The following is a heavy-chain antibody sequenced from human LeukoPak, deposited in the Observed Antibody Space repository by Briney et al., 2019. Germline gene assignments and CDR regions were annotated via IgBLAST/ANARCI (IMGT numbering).Heavy chain of an antibody. D-gene: IGHD5-12*01. CDR3: ARDSLRLRSD. V-gene: IGHV3-66*01. Sequence: GGSLRLSCAASGFTVSSNYMSWVRQAPGKGLEWVSVIYSSGSTYYADSVKGRFTISRDNSKNTLYLQMNSLRAEDTAVYYCARDSLRLRSDWGQGTLVTVSS. CDR1: GFTVSSNY. J-gene: IGHJ4*02. CDR2: IYSSGST.